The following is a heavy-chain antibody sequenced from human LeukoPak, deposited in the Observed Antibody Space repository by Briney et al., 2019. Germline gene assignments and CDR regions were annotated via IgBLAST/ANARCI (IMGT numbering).Heavy chain of an antibody. J-gene: IGHJ1*01. CDR2: ITSNGGST. V-gene: IGHV3-64*01. D-gene: IGHD1-26*01. Sequence: GGSLRLSCSASGFTFSRYAMHWVRQAPGKGLEYVSAITSNGGSTYYANSVKGRFITSRDNSKNTLYLQLGSLRADDMAMYYWATASGGQYAEYFQHWGQGTLVTVSS. CDR1: GFTFSRYA. CDR3: ATASGGQYAEYFQH.